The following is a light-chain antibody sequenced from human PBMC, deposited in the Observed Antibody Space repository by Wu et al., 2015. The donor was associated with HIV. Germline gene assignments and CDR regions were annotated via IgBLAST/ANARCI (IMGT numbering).Light chain of an antibody. J-gene: IGKJ2*01. CDR2: GTS. CDR1: QTISTTY. V-gene: IGKV3-20*01. CDR3: QVYSRSPPYT. Sequence: DIVLTQSPGTLSLSPGDRATLSCRASQTISTTYLAWYQQRIGRPPRLLIYGTSNRDFGVPERFRGSGSGTEFTLTITGVEPEDFAVYYCQVYSRSPPYTFGQGTRLDIK.